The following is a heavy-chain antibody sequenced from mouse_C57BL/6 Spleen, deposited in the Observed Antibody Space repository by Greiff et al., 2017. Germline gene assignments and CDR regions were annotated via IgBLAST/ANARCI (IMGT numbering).Heavy chain of an antibody. CDR1: GFTFSDYG. D-gene: IGHD2-1*01. J-gene: IGHJ4*01. Sequence: EVKLVESGGGLVKPGGSLKLSCAASGFTFSDYGMHWVRQAPEQGLEWVAYISSGSSTIYYADTVKGRFTISRDNAKNTLFLQMTSLRSEDTAMYYVAGPGNYSYAMDYWGQGTSVTVAS. CDR3: AGPGNYSYAMDY. V-gene: IGHV5-17*01. CDR2: ISSGSSTI.